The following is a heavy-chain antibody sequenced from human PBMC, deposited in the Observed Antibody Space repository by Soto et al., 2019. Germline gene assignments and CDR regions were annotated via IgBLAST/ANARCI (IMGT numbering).Heavy chain of an antibody. J-gene: IGHJ5*02. V-gene: IGHV4-4*02. Sequence: QVQLQESGPGLVKPSGTLSLTCAVSGGSISSSNWWRGVRQPPGKGLEWIGEIYHRGSTNYNPSRKSRVTISVDKSKNHFSLKLSSVTAADTAVYYCASKTKYYYDSSGYYSAGFDPWGQGTLVTVSS. D-gene: IGHD3-22*01. CDR1: GGSISSSNW. CDR3: ASKTKYYYDSSGYYSAGFDP. CDR2: IYHRGST.